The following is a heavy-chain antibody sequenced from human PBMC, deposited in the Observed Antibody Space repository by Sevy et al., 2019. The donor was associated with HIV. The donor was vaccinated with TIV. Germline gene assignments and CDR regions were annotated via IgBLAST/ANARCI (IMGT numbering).Heavy chain of an antibody. Sequence: GGSLRLSCAASGFPVSSNYMSWVRQAPGKGLEWVSVMYSDGSTYHADSVKGRFTISRDNSKNTLYLQMNSLRVEDTAVYYCARMGDYYDSSGYYPLKFWGQGTLVTVSS. D-gene: IGHD3-22*01. CDR2: MYSDGST. CDR3: ARMGDYYDSSGYYPLKF. V-gene: IGHV3-66*01. CDR1: GFPVSSNY. J-gene: IGHJ4*02.